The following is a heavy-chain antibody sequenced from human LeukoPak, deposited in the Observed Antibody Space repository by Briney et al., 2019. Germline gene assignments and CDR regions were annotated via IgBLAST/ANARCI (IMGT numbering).Heavy chain of an antibody. D-gene: IGHD2-15*01. J-gene: IGHJ5*02. CDR3: ARPGYCSGGSCPRWFDP. Sequence: SETLSLTCTVSGGSISSYYWSWIRQPPGKGLEWIGEINHSGSTNYNPSLKSRVTISVDTSKNQFSLKLSSVTAADTAVYYCARPGYCSGGSCPRWFDPWGQGTLVTVSS. CDR2: INHSGST. CDR1: GGSISSYY. V-gene: IGHV4-34*01.